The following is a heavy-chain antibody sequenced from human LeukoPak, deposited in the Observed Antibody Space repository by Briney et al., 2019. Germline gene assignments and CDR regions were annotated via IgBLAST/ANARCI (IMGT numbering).Heavy chain of an antibody. CDR2: IYYSGST. Sequence: PSETLSLTCTVSGGSISSSSYYWGWIRQPPGKGLEWIGSIYYSGSTYYNPSLKSRVTISVDTAKNQFSLKLSSVTAADTAVYYCARGGRDYYGSGSPYSYWGQGTLVTVSS. J-gene: IGHJ4*02. V-gene: IGHV4-39*07. CDR3: ARGGRDYYGSGSPYSY. D-gene: IGHD3-10*01. CDR1: GGSISSSSYY.